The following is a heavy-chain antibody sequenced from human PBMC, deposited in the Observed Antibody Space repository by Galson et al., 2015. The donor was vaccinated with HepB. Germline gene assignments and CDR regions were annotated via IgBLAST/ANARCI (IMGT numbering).Heavy chain of an antibody. CDR1: GYTFTNYG. D-gene: IGHD6-19*01. J-gene: IGHJ6*02. CDR3: ARDEAVAGMTRYYGMDV. Sequence: SVKVSCKASGYTFTNYGISWVRQAPGQGLEWLGWISAYNGDTGYSQKFKGRVTMTTDTSTSTAYMELRSLRSDDTAVYYCARDEAVAGMTRYYGMDVLGQGTTVAVSS. CDR2: ISAYNGDT. V-gene: IGHV1-18*01.